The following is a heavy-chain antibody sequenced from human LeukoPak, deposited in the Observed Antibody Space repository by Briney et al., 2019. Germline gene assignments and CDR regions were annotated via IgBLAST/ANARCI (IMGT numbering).Heavy chain of an antibody. D-gene: IGHD3-22*01. J-gene: IGHJ5*02. Sequence: SVKVSCKASGGTFSSYAISWVRQAPGQGLEWMGRIIPILGIANYAQKFQGRVTITADKSTSTAYMELSSLRSEETAVFYCASNPGYYYDSSGRDAFGPWGQGTLVNVSS. CDR1: GGTFSSYA. CDR2: IIPILGIA. V-gene: IGHV1-69*04. CDR3: ASNPGYYYDSSGRDAFGP.